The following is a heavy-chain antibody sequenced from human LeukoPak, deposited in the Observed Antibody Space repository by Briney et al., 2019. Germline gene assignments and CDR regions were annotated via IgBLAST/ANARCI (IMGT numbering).Heavy chain of an antibody. J-gene: IGHJ4*02. CDR1: GFTFSSYA. CDR2: ISGSGGST. D-gene: IGHD6-13*01. Sequence: GGSLRLSCAASGFTFSSYAMSWVRQAPGKGLEWVSAISGSGGSTYYADSVKGRFTISRDNSKNTLYLQMNSLRAEDTAVYYCAKDRRLWGAAAPEAFDYWGQGTLVTVSS. V-gene: IGHV3-23*01. CDR3: AKDRRLWGAAAPEAFDY.